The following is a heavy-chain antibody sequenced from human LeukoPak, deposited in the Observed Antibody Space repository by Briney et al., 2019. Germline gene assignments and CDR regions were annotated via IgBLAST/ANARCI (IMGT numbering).Heavy chain of an antibody. D-gene: IGHD6-13*01. Sequence: PGGSLRLSCAASGFTFSSYSMNWVRQAPGKGLEWVSSISSSSSYIYYADSVKGRFTISRDNAKNSLYLQMNSLRAEDTAVYYCARAEYSSRWYSTPSGMDVWGKGTTVTVSS. V-gene: IGHV3-21*01. CDR2: ISSSSSYI. CDR3: ARAEYSSRWYSTPSGMDV. CDR1: GFTFSSYS. J-gene: IGHJ6*04.